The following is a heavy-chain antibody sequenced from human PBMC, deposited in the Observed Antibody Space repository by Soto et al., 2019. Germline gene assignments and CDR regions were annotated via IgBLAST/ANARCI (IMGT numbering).Heavy chain of an antibody. CDR1: GFTFDDYA. Sequence: EVQLVESGGGLVQPGRSLRLSCAASGFTFDDYAMHWVRQAPGKGLEWVSGISWNSGSIGYADSVKGRFTISRDNAKNSLYLQMNSLRAEDTALYYCATVGTSGWYEEGYFGYWGQGTLVTVSS. CDR2: ISWNSGSI. D-gene: IGHD6-19*01. CDR3: ATVGTSGWYEEGYFGY. V-gene: IGHV3-9*01. J-gene: IGHJ4*02.